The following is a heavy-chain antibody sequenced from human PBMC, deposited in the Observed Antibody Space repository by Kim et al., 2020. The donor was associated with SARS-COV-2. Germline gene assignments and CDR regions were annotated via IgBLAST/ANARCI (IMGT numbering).Heavy chain of an antibody. J-gene: IGHJ4*02. CDR3: AKGAVVVPAALDY. V-gene: IGHV3-9*01. D-gene: IGHD2-2*01. Sequence: GGSLRLSCAASGFSFDEDAMHWVRQVPGKGLEWVSGFSWNSGSIGYADSVKGRFTISRDNAKNSLYLQMNSLRAADTALYYFAKGAVVVPAALDYLGQGT. CDR1: GFSFDEDA. CDR2: FSWNSGSI.